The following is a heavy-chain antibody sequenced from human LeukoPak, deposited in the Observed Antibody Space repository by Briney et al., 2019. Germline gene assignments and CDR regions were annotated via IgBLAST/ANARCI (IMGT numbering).Heavy chain of an antibody. V-gene: IGHV3-30-3*01. CDR1: GFTFSNYA. CDR2: ISYDGNNK. CDR3: ARDYAGGSTAIDY. Sequence: GGSLRLSCAASGFTFSNYAMHWVRQAPGKGLEWVAVISYDGNNKYYSDSVKGRFTMSRDNSKNTLYLQMNSLRGEDTAVYYCARDYAGGSTAIDYWGQGTLVTVSS. J-gene: IGHJ4*02. D-gene: IGHD5-12*01.